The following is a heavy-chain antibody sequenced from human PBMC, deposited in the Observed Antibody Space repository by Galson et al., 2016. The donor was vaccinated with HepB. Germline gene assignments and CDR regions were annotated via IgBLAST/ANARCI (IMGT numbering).Heavy chain of an antibody. J-gene: IGHJ4*02. D-gene: IGHD2-8*01. CDR3: ARNGGYCNGNLCGGRGLDY. V-gene: IGHV3-23*01. CDR1: GFTFDTFA. Sequence: SLRLSCAASGFTFDTFAMAWVRQAPGKGLEWVATILGGHSTSYRDSVGGRFTISRDNSKNMLYLHMNSLRAEDSAIYYCARNGGYCNGNLCGGRGLDYWGQGTPVTVSS. CDR2: ILGGHST.